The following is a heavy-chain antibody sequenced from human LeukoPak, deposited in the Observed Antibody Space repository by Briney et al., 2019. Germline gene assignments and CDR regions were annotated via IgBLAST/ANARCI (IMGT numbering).Heavy chain of an antibody. V-gene: IGHV3-30*02. Sequence: PRRSPRLSRATAGFNFGSSGMHSTRPHPSKWLEWVAFIRDGGTDKYYAESVKGRFTISRDNSKNTLYLQMNSLRTEDTAVYYCAKNDDNSGYYLYPAAHWGQGTLVTVSS. D-gene: IGHD3-22*01. CDR1: GFNFGSSG. CDR2: IRDGGTDK. CDR3: AKNDDNSGYYLYPAAH. J-gene: IGHJ4*02.